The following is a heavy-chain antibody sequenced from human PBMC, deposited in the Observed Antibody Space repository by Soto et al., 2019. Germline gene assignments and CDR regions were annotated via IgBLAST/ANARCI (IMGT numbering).Heavy chain of an antibody. CDR2: TRNKPEGYTT. CDR1: GFSVRDHY. CDR3: VREGFFTLDH. Sequence: EVQLVESGGGVVQPGGSLRLSCAASGFSVRDHYMDWVRQAPGKGLEWVGLTRNKPEGYTTEHAASVKGRFVISRDDSENSVYLQMNSLKIEDTAVYYCVREGFFTLDHWGQGTLVTVSS. J-gene: IGHJ4*02. V-gene: IGHV3-72*01.